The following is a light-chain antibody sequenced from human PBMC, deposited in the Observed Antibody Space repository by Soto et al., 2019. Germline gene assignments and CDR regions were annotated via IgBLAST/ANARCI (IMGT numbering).Light chain of an antibody. CDR2: DAY. V-gene: IGKV1-5*01. J-gene: IGKJ2*01. Sequence: DIQMTQSPSTLSASVGDRVTITCRASQSISSWLAWYQQKPGKAPKLLIYDAYSLESGVPSRFSGSGSGTEFTLTISSLQPDDFATYYCQQYNSYSVTFGQGTNLEIK. CDR3: QQYNSYSVT. CDR1: QSISSW.